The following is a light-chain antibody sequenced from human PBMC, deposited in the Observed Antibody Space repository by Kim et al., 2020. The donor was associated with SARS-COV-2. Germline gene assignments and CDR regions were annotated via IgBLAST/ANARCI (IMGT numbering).Light chain of an antibody. CDR3: QVWDSSSDHVV. V-gene: IGLV3-21*04. CDR2: YDS. J-gene: IGLJ2*01. CDR1: NIGSKS. Sequence: APGKTARITCEGNNIGSKSVHWYQQKPGQAPGLVIYYDSDRPSGIPERFSGSNSGNTATLTISRVEAGDEADYYCQVWDSSSDHVVFGGGTQLTVL.